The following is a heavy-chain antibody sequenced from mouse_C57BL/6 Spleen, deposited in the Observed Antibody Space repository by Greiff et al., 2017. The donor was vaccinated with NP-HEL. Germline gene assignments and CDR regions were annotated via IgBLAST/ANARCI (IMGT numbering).Heavy chain of an antibody. CDR3: AIEVFYYGSSNWYFDV. J-gene: IGHJ1*03. V-gene: IGHV1-74*01. CDR2: IHPSDSDT. D-gene: IGHD1-1*01. Sequence: QVQLQQPGAELVKPGASVKVSCKASGYTFTSYWMHWVKQRPGQGLEWIGRIHPSDSDTNYNQKLQGKATLTVDKSSSTAYMQLSSLTSEDSAVYYCAIEVFYYGSSNWYFDVWGTGTTVTVSS. CDR1: GYTFTSYW.